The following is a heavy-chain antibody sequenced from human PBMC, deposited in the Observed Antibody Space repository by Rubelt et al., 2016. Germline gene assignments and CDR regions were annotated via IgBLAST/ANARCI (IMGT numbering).Heavy chain of an antibody. J-gene: IGHJ6*02. V-gene: IGHV1-69*01. CDR2: IIPIFGTA. CDR3: ARVDSSSSWRVPLPYYGMDV. D-gene: IGHD6-13*01. CDR1: GGTFSSYA. Sequence: QVQLVQSGAEVKKPGSSVKVSCKASGGTFSSYAISWVRQAPGQGLEWMGGIIPIFGTANYAQKFQGRVTISRAESTSTAYMELGSLRSEDTAVYSCARVDSSSSWRVPLPYYGMDVWGQGTTVTVSS.